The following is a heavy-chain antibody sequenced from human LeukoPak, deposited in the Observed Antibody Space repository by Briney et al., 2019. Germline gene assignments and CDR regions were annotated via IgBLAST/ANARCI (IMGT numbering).Heavy chain of an antibody. CDR3: ARDQVPAASWFDP. J-gene: IGHJ5*02. Sequence: SETLSLTCTVSGGSISSYYWSWIRQPPGKGLEWIGYIYYSGSTNYNPPLKSRVTISVDTSKNQFSLKLSSVTAADTAVYYCARDQVPAASWFDPWGQGTLVTVSS. V-gene: IGHV4-59*01. CDR2: IYYSGST. CDR1: GGSISSYY. D-gene: IGHD2-2*01.